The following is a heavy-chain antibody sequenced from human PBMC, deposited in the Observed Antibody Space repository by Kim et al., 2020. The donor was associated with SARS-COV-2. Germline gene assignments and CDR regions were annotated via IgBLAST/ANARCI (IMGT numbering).Heavy chain of an antibody. V-gene: IGHV3-48*02. D-gene: IGHD3-10*01. J-gene: IGHJ2*01. Sequence: GSLRLSCAASGFTFSSYSMNWVRQAPGKGLEWVSYISSSSSTIYYADSVKGRFTISRDNAKNSLYLQMNSLRDEDTDVYYFATKNNMVRGVDYWYFDLWGRGTLVTVSS. CDR2: ISSSSSTI. CDR3: ATKNNMVRGVDYWYFDL. CDR1: GFTFSSYS.